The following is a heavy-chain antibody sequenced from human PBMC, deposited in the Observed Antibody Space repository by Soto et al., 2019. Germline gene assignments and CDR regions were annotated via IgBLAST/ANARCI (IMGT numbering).Heavy chain of an antibody. CDR2: IEKSDRRA. D-gene: IGHD3-22*01. CDR1: GYSFAWYS. CDR3: ARQIHDYDTGPKCQHYLDP. V-gene: IGHV5-10-1*01. J-gene: IGHJ5*02. Sequence: ADPLDLSCQCSGYSFAWYSIAWGRGKPGGGVEWMGRIEKSDRRAYYRPALRGHITIPVTTFITTVFLQWSRLSASDTAMYYWARQIHDYDTGPKCQHYLDPWGQGTPVTVSS.